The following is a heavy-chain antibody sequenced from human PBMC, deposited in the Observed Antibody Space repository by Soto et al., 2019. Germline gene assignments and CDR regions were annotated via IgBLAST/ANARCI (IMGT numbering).Heavy chain of an antibody. CDR2: IDPSDSYT. CDR1: GYRFTNYW. D-gene: IGHD5-12*01. Sequence: PGESLKISCKGSGYRFTNYWISWVRQMPGKGLEWMGRIDPSDSYTNYSPSFQGHVTISSDRSISTAYLQWSSLMASDTAMYYCARHGGGYSGSGDYDSQAFDSWGQGALVTVSS. J-gene: IGHJ4*02. V-gene: IGHV5-10-1*01. CDR3: ARHGGGYSGSGDYDSQAFDS.